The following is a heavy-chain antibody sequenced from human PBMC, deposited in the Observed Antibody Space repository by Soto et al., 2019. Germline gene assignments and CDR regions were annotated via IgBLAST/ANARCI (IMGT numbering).Heavy chain of an antibody. J-gene: IGHJ4*02. V-gene: IGHV2-70*11. Sequence: SGPTLVNPTQTLTLTCTFSGFSLSTSGMCVSWIRQPPGKALEWLARIDWDDDKYYSTSLKTRLTVSKDTSKNQVVLTMTNMDPVDTATYYCARSRPDCSGGSCYFDYWGQGTLVTVS. D-gene: IGHD2-15*01. CDR2: IDWDDDK. CDR3: ARSRPDCSGGSCYFDY. CDR1: GFSLSTSGMC.